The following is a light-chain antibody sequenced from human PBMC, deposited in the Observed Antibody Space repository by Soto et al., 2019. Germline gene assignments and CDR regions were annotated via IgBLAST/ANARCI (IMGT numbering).Light chain of an antibody. J-gene: IGKJ4*01. Sequence: EIVMTQSPATLSVSPGERATLSCRASQSVSSNLAWYQQKPGQAPRPLIYGASSRATGTPDRFSGSGSGTDFTLTISRLEHEDFVIYYCQQYNQWPPLTFGGGTKVDSK. CDR1: QSVSSN. CDR2: GAS. V-gene: IGKV3D-15*01. CDR3: QQYNQWPPLT.